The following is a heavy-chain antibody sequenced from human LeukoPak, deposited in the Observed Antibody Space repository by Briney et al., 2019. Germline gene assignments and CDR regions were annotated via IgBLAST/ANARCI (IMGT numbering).Heavy chain of an antibody. J-gene: IGHJ4*02. Sequence: GGSLRLSCAASGFTFDDYAMHWVRQAPGKGLEWVSGISWNSGSIGCADSVKGRFTISRDNAKNSLYLQMNSLRAEDTALYYCAKDRRLRGTSGMGDYWGQGTLVTVSS. CDR1: GFTFDDYA. CDR2: ISWNSGSI. CDR3: AKDRRLRGTSGMGDY. V-gene: IGHV3-9*01. D-gene: IGHD1-1*01.